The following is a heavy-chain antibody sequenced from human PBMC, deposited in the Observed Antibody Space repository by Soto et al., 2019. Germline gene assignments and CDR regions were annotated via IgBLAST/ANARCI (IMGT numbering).Heavy chain of an antibody. D-gene: IGHD4-4*01. V-gene: IGHV3-73*02. CDR3: TSPFRTVAGAEGRDY. Sequence: EVQLLESGGGLVQPGGSLKLSCAASGFTFSGSAMHWVRQASGKGLEWVGRIRSKANNYATAYAASVKGRFTISRDDSKKTTYLQMNRLKSEDTAVYYCTSPFRTVAGAEGRDYWGQGTLVTVS. CDR1: GFTFSGSA. CDR2: IRSKANNYAT. J-gene: IGHJ4*02.